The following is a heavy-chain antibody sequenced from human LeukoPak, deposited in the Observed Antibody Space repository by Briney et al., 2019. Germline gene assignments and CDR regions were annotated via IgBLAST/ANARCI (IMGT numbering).Heavy chain of an antibody. Sequence: PSETLSLTCTVSGYSISSGYYWGWIRQPAGKGLEWIGRIYTSGSTNYNPSLKSRVTISVDTSKNQFSLKLSSVTAADTAVYYCARGRGSSWSVYYYYYGMDVWGRGTTVTVSS. D-gene: IGHD6-13*01. V-gene: IGHV4-61*02. CDR2: IYTSGST. J-gene: IGHJ6*02. CDR1: GYSISSGYY. CDR3: ARGRGSSWSVYYYYYGMDV.